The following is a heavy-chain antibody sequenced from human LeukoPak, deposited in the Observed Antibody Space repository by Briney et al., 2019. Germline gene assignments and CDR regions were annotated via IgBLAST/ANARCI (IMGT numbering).Heavy chain of an antibody. CDR1: GGSISSSSYY. J-gene: IGHJ4*02. V-gene: IGHV4-39*01. Sequence: SETLSLTCTVSGGSISSSSYYWGWIRQPPGKGLEWIGSISYSGSTYYNPSLKSRTTISVDTSKSQFSLQLSSVTAADTAVYYCARQLGRYSYGLYLYYSDYWGQGTLVTVSS. D-gene: IGHD5-18*01. CDR3: ARQLGRYSYGLYLYYSDY. CDR2: ISYSGST.